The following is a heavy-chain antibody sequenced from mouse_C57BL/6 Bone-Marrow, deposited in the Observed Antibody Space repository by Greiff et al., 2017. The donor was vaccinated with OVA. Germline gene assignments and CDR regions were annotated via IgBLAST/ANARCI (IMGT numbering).Heavy chain of an antibody. V-gene: IGHV14-4*01. CDR3: TMGDYEDAMDY. CDR1: GFNIKDDY. Sequence: EVQLQESGAELVRPGASVKLSCTASGFNIKDDYMHWVKQRPEQGLEWIGWIDPENGDTEYASKFQGKATITADTSSNTAYLQLSSLTSEDTAVYYCTMGDYEDAMDYWGQGTSVTVSS. J-gene: IGHJ4*01. CDR2: IDPENGDT. D-gene: IGHD2-4*01.